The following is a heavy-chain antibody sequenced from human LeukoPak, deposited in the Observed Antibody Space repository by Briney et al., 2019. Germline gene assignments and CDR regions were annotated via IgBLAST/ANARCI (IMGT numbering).Heavy chain of an antibody. CDR3: AKGYYGSGSYGWFDY. Sequence: GGSLRLSCAASGFTFSSYAMSWVRQAPGKGLEWVSVISGSGDRTYYADSVKGRFTISRDNSKNTLFLHVNSLRAEDTAVYSCAKGYYGSGSYGWFDYWGQGTLVTVSS. CDR2: ISGSGDRT. CDR1: GFTFSSYA. D-gene: IGHD3-10*01. J-gene: IGHJ4*02. V-gene: IGHV3-23*01.